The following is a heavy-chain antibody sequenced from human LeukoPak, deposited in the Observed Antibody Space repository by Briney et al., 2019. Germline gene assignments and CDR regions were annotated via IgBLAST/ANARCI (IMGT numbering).Heavy chain of an antibody. V-gene: IGHV3-30*18. J-gene: IGHJ5*02. CDR3: AKDVSWNWFDP. Sequence: GGSLRLSCAASGFTFSTYAMHWVRQAPGKGLEWVAVISHDGSNKYYADSVKGRFTISRDNSKNTLYLQMNTLRAEDTAVYYCAKDVSWNWFDPWGQGTLVTVSS. CDR1: GFTFSTYA. CDR2: ISHDGSNK.